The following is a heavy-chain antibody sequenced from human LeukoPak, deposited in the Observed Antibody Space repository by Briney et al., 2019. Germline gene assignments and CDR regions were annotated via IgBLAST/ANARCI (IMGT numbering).Heavy chain of an antibody. J-gene: IGHJ4*02. CDR3: ARDYSSGHRGVDY. CDR2: IIPIFGTA. Sequence: SVKVSCKASGGTFSSYAISWVRQAPGQGLEWMGRIIPIFGTANYAQKFQGRVTITTDESTSTAYMELSSLRSEDTAVYYCARDYSSGHRGVDYWAREPWSPSPQ. D-gene: IGHD6-19*01. V-gene: IGHV1-69*05. CDR1: GGTFSSYA.